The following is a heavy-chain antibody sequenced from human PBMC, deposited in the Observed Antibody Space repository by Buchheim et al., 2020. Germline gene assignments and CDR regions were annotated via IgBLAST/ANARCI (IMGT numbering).Heavy chain of an antibody. Sequence: EVQLLESGGGLVQPGGSLRLSCAASEFIVTNYVMRWVRQAPGKGLEWVSTIGSGDSTNYADSAKGRFTISRDNSKNTLYLQMNSLRAEDTAIYYCARGTGYYFDSWGQGTL. CDR1: EFIVTNYV. CDR2: IGSGDST. J-gene: IGHJ4*02. V-gene: IGHV3-23*01. CDR3: ARGTGYYFDS. D-gene: IGHD1-14*01.